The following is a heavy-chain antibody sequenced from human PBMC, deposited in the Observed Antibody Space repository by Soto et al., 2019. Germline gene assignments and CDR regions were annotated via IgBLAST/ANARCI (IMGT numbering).Heavy chain of an antibody. CDR3: ARNSGSYFDWLSPLDY. D-gene: IGHD3-9*01. J-gene: IGHJ4*02. V-gene: IGHV1-69*13. CDR2: IIPIFGTA. CDR1: GGTFSSYA. Sequence: SVKVSCKASGGTFSSYAISWVRQAPGQGLEWMGGIIPIFGTANYAQKFQGRVTITADESTSTAYMELSSLRSEDTAVYYCARNSGSYFDWLSPLDYWGQGTLVTVSS.